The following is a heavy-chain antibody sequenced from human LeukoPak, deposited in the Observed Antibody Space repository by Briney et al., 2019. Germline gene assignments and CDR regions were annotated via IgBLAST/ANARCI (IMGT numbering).Heavy chain of an antibody. CDR1: GFTLSSYR. CDR3: ARSRGSSTTVNRFDP. D-gene: IGHD2-2*01. CDR2: ISSSSSTI. J-gene: IGHJ5*02. Sequence: GGSLRLSCAASGFTLSSYRMNWVRQAPGKGLEWISYISSSSSTIYYADSVKGRFTISRDNAKNSLYLHMNGLRGEDTAVYYCARSRGSSTTVNRFDPWGQGTLVTVSS. V-gene: IGHV3-48*01.